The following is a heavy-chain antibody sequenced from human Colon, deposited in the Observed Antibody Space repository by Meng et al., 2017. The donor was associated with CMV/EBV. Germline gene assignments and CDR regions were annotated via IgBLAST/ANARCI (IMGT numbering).Heavy chain of an antibody. V-gene: IGHV4-39*07. CDR1: SDPVRTSTYY. D-gene: IGHD1-14*01. CDR2: IYYNGRT. J-gene: IGHJ6*02. Sequence: SELLSLTCSVSSDPVRTSTYYWAWIRQAPGKRLEWIGNIYYNGRTNYNPSLKSRVTISMDTSKNHFSLRLSSVTAADTAIYYCAREGAGTYNHYYFGMDVWGQGTTVTVSS. CDR3: AREGAGTYNHYYFGMDV.